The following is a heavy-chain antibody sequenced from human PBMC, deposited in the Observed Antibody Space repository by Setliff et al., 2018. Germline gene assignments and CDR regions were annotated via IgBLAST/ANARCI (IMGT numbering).Heavy chain of an antibody. V-gene: IGHV3-43*01. CDR3: ASIGVRGVRVDI. Sequence: PGGSLRLSCAASGFTFDDYTMHWVRQAPGKGLEWVSLISWDGGSTYYADSVKDRFTISRDNSKYTVYLQMNSLRAEDTAVYYCASIGVRGVRVDIWGQGTMVTVSS. J-gene: IGHJ3*02. D-gene: IGHD3-10*01. CDR1: GFTFDDYT. CDR2: ISWDGGST.